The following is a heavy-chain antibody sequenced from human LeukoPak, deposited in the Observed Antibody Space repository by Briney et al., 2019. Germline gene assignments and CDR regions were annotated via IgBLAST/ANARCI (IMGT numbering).Heavy chain of an antibody. J-gene: IGHJ6*03. V-gene: IGHV1-24*01. Sequence: ASVKVSCKVSGYTLTELSMHWVRQAPGKELEWMGGFDPEDGETIYAQKFQGRVTMTEDTSTDTAYMELSSLRSEDTAVYYCATRVGATDYYYYMDVWGKGTTVTVSS. CDR3: ATRVGATDYYYYMDV. CDR1: GYTLTELS. D-gene: IGHD1-26*01. CDR2: FDPEDGET.